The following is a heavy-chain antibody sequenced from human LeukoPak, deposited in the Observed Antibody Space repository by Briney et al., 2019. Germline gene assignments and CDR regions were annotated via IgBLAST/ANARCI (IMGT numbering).Heavy chain of an antibody. CDR2: ISYLGSNE. J-gene: IGHJ6*02. CDR3: AKYSSSSNDYLGMDV. V-gene: IGHV3-30*18. D-gene: IGHD6-6*01. CDR1: GFTFYIYA. Sequence: GGPLRLSCAPSGFTFYIYAMSWVRQAPGKGLAWVAVISYLGSNEYYGDSVKGRFTISRDNSKNTLHLQMNSLRAEDTAVYYCAKYSSSSNDYLGMDVWGQGTTVT.